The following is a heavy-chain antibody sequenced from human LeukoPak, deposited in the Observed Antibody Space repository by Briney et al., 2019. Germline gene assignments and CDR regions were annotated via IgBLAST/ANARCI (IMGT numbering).Heavy chain of an antibody. D-gene: IGHD3-22*01. CDR3: ARESAYYYDSSGYIDY. J-gene: IGHJ4*02. Sequence: EASVKVSCKASGYTFTSYGISWVRQAPGQGLEWMGWISAYNGNTNYAQKLQGSVTMTTDTSTSTAYMELRSLRSDDTAVYYCARESAYYYDSSGYIDYWGQGTLVTVSS. V-gene: IGHV1-18*01. CDR1: GYTFTSYG. CDR2: ISAYNGNT.